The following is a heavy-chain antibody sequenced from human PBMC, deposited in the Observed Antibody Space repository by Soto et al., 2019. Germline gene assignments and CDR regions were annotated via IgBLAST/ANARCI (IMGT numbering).Heavy chain of an antibody. D-gene: IGHD1-1*01. Sequence: PXETLSLTFTVSGASISGFYWSWIRKSSGKGLEWIGRIYATGTTDYNPSLKSRVMMSVDTSKKQFSLKLRSVTAADTGVYYSVRDGTKTLRDCFDPWGQGISVTVSS. CDR3: VRDGTKTLRDCFDP. J-gene: IGHJ5*02. CDR2: IYATGTT. V-gene: IGHV4-4*07. CDR1: GASISGFY.